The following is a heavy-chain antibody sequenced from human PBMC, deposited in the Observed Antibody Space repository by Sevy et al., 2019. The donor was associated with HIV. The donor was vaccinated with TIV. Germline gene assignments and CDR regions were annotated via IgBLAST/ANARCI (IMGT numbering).Heavy chain of an antibody. CDR2: INSDGSST. Sequence: GGSLRLSCAASGFTFSSYWMHWVRQAPGKGLVWVSRINSDGSSTSYADSVKGRFTISRDNAKNTLYLQMNSLRAEDTGVYYCARVGIAAAGDYYYYMDVWGKWTTVTVSS. V-gene: IGHV3-74*01. D-gene: IGHD6-13*01. CDR1: GFTFSSYW. CDR3: ARVGIAAAGDYYYYMDV. J-gene: IGHJ6*03.